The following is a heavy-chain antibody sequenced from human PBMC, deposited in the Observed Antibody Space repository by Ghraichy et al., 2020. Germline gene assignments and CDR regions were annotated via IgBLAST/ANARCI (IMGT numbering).Heavy chain of an antibody. V-gene: IGHV3-48*03. Sequence: GGSLRLSCAASGFTFSSYEMNWVRQAPGKGLEWVSKISSSGGVIQHADSVKGRFTISRDNAKNSLYLQMNSLRAEDTAVYYCARSGSSNIDYWGQGTLVTVSS. CDR2: ISSSGGVI. D-gene: IGHD2-15*01. CDR1: GFTFSSYE. CDR3: ARSGSSNIDY. J-gene: IGHJ4*02.